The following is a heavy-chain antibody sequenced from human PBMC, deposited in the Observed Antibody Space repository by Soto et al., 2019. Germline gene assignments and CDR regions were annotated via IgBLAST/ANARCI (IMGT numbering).Heavy chain of an antibody. CDR3: AKDPQWLVRGIDY. Sequence: EVQLLESGGGLVQPGGSLRLSCAASGFTFSSDAMSWVRQAPGKGLEWVSAISGSGGSTYYADSVKGRFTISRDNSKNTLYLQMNSLRAEDTAVYYCAKDPQWLVRGIDYWGQGTLVTVSS. CDR2: ISGSGGST. D-gene: IGHD6-19*01. CDR1: GFTFSSDA. V-gene: IGHV3-23*01. J-gene: IGHJ4*02.